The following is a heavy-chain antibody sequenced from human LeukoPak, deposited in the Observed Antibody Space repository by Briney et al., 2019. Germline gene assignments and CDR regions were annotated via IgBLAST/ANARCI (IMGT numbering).Heavy chain of an antibody. Sequence: LSGGSLRLSCAASGFTFSSYWMHWVRQAPGKGLVWVSRINSDGSSTSYADSVKGRFTISRDNAKNTLYLQMNSLRAEDTAVYYCASLGCCSGGSCDYWGQGTLVTVSS. D-gene: IGHD2-15*01. CDR3: ASLGCCSGGSCDY. CDR2: INSDGSST. V-gene: IGHV3-74*01. J-gene: IGHJ4*02. CDR1: GFTFSSYW.